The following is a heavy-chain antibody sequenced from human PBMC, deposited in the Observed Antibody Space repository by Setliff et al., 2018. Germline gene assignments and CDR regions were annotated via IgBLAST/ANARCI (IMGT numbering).Heavy chain of an antibody. Sequence: WASVKVSCKPSGYTFTSHYMHWVRQAPGLGLEWMGTINPSSGRTSYAQKFQGRVTMTRDTSTSTVYMDMSSLRSEDTAVYYCARDVFPYHYEGAFDIWGQGTMVTVSS. CDR2: INPSSGRT. V-gene: IGHV1-46*01. J-gene: IGHJ3*02. D-gene: IGHD3-22*01. CDR3: ARDVFPYHYEGAFDI. CDR1: GYTFTSHY.